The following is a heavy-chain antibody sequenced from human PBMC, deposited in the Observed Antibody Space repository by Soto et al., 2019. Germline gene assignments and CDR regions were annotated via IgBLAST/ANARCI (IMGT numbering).Heavy chain of an antibody. CDR2: INPNSGGT. J-gene: IGHJ4*02. CDR1: GYTFRGYY. D-gene: IGHD2-2*02. V-gene: IGHV1-2*02. Sequence: ALVQVSCKASGYTFRGYYMHWVRQAPGPGLEWIGWINPNSGGTNYAQKFQGRVTMTRDTSISTAYMELSRLRSDDTAVYYCARGDIVVAPAAILHDYWGQGTLVTVSS. CDR3: ARGDIVVAPAAILHDY.